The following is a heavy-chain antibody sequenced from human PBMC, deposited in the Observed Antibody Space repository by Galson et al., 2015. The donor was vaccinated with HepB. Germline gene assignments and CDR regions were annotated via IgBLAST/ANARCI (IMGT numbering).Heavy chain of an antibody. CDR2: ISPYIGDT. Sequence: SVKVSCKASGYRFANYGITWVRQAPGQGLDWMGWISPYIGDTHYAQKFQGRVTMTTDTSTSTAYMELRSLRSDDTAIYYCARGGYYDNSGSYQSTYWYFDLWGRGTLVTVSS. V-gene: IGHV1-18*04. D-gene: IGHD3-22*01. CDR1: GYRFANYG. CDR3: ARGGYYDNSGSYQSTYWYFDL. J-gene: IGHJ2*01.